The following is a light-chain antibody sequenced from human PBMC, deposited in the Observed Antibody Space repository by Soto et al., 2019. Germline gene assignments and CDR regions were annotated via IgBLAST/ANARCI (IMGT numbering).Light chain of an antibody. J-gene: IGLJ2*01. CDR3: AAWDDSLSGVV. CDR2: RNN. V-gene: IGLV1-47*01. CDR1: SSNIGSNY. Sequence: QSVLTQPPSASGTPGQRVTISCSGSSSNIGSNYVYWYQQLPGTAPKLLIYRNNQRPSGVPDRFSGSKSGTSASLAISGLRSEDEADYCCAAWDDSLSGVVFDGGTKLTVL.